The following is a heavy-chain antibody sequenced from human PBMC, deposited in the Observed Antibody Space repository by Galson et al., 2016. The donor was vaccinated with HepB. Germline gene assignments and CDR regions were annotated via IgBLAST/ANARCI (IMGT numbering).Heavy chain of an antibody. Sequence: SLRLSCAASGFSFSSHGMSWVRQAPGKGLEWLSVSYGDGSTYYAESVRGRFTISRDNSKNSVFLQMNNLRAEDTAVYYCARDPGFRNGMNVWGQGTTVTVSS. CDR3: ARDPGFRNGMNV. CDR1: GFSFSSHG. V-gene: IGHV3-53*01. J-gene: IGHJ6*02. CDR2: SYGDGST.